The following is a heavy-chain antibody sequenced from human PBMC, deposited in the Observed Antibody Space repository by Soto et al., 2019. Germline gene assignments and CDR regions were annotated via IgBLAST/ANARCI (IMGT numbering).Heavy chain of an antibody. CDR1: GASINNNDYY. D-gene: IGHD3-22*01. V-gene: IGHV4-30-4*01. J-gene: IGHJ2*01. Sequence: PSETLSLTCTVSGASINNNDYYWSWIRQTPGKGLEWIGYVYYSGTTDYIPSLRSRLSMSIDKSQNQFTLKLNSATAAGTATYYCARMSYFYDKWYFDLWGRGTLVTVSS. CDR2: VYYSGTT. CDR3: ARMSYFYDKWYFDL.